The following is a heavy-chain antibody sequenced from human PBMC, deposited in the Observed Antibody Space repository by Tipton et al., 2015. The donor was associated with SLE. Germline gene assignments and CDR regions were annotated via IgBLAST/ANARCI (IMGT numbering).Heavy chain of an antibody. CDR3: ARRLGTNSAFGGYGTDV. V-gene: IGHV4-34*01. CDR1: DGSLSGYY. Sequence: TLSLTCAVYDGSLSGYYWSWFRQPPGKGLEWIGEVSHSGRTNYMPSLKSRVTISVDTSKNQFSLKLTSVTAADTAVYYCARRLGTNSAFGGYGTDVWGQGTSVTVSS. CDR2: VSHSGRT. J-gene: IGHJ6*02. D-gene: IGHD1-14*01.